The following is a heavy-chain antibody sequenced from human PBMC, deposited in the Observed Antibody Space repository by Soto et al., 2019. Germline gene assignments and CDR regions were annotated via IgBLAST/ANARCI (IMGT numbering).Heavy chain of an antibody. Sequence: GGSLRLSCAASGFTFSSYSMNWVRQAPGKGLEWVSYISSSSSTIYYADSVKGRFTISRDNAKNSLYLQMNSLRDEDTAVYYCARDASSGYCTNGVCYNPEYFQHRGQGTLVTVSS. D-gene: IGHD2-8*01. J-gene: IGHJ1*01. CDR2: ISSSSSTI. V-gene: IGHV3-48*02. CDR1: GFTFSSYS. CDR3: ARDASSGYCTNGVCYNPEYFQH.